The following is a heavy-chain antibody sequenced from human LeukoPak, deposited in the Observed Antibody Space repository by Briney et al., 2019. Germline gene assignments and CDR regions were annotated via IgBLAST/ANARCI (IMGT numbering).Heavy chain of an antibody. Sequence: GESLKISCKGSGYRFTSYWIGWVRQMPGKGLEWMGFIYPGDSDTRYSPSFQGQVTISANKSMSTAYLQWSSLKASDTAMYYCARRRGRYSGDAFDIWGQGTMVTVSS. V-gene: IGHV5-51*01. CDR2: IYPGDSDT. D-gene: IGHD1-26*01. CDR3: ARRRGRYSGDAFDI. CDR1: GYRFTSYW. J-gene: IGHJ3*02.